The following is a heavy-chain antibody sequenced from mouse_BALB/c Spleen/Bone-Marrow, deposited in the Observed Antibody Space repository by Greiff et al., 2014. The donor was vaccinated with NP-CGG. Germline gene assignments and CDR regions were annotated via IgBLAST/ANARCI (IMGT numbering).Heavy chain of an antibody. J-gene: IGHJ2*01. CDR2: IRTKADDHAT. V-gene: IGHV6-6*01. Sequence: DVMLVESGGGLVQPGGSMKLSCAASGFAFSDTWLDWVRQSPEKGPEWVAEIRTKADDHATYYAESVKGRFTISRDDSISSVYLRMNSLRAEDTGIYYCTPHPFDYWGQGTTLTVSS. CDR1: GFAFSDTW. CDR3: TPHPFDY.